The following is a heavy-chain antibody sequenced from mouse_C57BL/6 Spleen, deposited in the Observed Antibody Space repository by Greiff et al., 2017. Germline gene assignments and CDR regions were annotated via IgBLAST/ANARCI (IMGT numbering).Heavy chain of an antibody. CDR1: GYTFTSYG. J-gene: IGHJ4*01. Sequence: QVQLQQSGAELARPGASVKLSCKASGYTFTSYGISWVKQRTGQGLEWIGEIYPRSGNTYYNEKFKGKATLTADKSSSTAYMELRSLTSEDSAVYFCARETIYYGNPYAMDYWGQGTSVTVSS. D-gene: IGHD2-1*01. CDR3: ARETIYYGNPYAMDY. V-gene: IGHV1-81*01. CDR2: IYPRSGNT.